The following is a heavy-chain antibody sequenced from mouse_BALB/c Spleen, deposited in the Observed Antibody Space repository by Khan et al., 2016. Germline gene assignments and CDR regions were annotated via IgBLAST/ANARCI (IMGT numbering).Heavy chain of an antibody. V-gene: IGHV3-2*02. CDR2: IIYSGST. J-gene: IGHJ2*01. D-gene: IGHD1-1*01. CDR3: AGEYSGSSVFDY. CDR1: GSSITSDYA. Sequence: QLEESGPGLVKPSQSLSLTCTVTGSSITSDYAWNWIRQFPGNKLEWMGSIIYSGSTSYTPSPNSRISITRDTSQNQFFLQLHSVTTADTATYFCAGEYSGSSVFDYWGQGTTLTVAS.